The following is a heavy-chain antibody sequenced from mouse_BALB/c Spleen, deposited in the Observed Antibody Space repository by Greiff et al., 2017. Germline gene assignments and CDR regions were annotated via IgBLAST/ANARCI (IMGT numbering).Heavy chain of an antibody. CDR2: ISYSGST. D-gene: IGHD2-14*01. Sequence: EVQLVESGPGLVKPSQSLSLTCTVTGYSITSDYAWNWIRQFPGNKLEWMGYISYSGSTSYNPSLKSRISITRDTSKNQFFLQLNSVTTEDTATYYCASGGRYDADWGQGTLVTVSA. CDR3: ASGGRYDAD. J-gene: IGHJ3*01. CDR1: GYSITSDYA. V-gene: IGHV3-2*02.